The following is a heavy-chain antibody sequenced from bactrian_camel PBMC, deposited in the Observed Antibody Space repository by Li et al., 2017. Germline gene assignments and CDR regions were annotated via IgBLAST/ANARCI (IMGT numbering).Heavy chain of an antibody. CDR3: AVYTPAFRGPGNYVCASGFQPGRKKD. CDR2: NVSSGGMT. CDR1: GFTFSTYA. J-gene: IGHJ4*01. V-gene: IGHV3S40*01. Sequence: VQLVESGGGLVLPGGSLRLSCGASGFTFSTYAMSWVRQAPGKGLEWVSANVSSGGMTYYAASVKGRFTISQDATKDTVHLQMTRLRPDDTAMYYCAVYTPAFRGPGNYVCASGFQPGRKKDWGQGTQVTVS. D-gene: IGHD1*01.